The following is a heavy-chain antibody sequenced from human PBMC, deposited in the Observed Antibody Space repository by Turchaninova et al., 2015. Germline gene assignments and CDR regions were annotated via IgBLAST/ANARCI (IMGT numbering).Heavy chain of an antibody. J-gene: IGHJ4*02. CDR3: ARQGLGARLDY. D-gene: IGHD3/OR15-3a*01. CDR2: TYYTSAWNN. Sequence: QVQLQQSGPGLVMPSQTLSLTCAISGDSVPSNSAAWNWIRQSPSGGLEWLGRTYYTSAWNNEYAVSVKSRISINPDTSKNQFSLQLNSVTPEDTAVYFCARQGLGARLDYWGQGTLVTVSS. V-gene: IGHV6-1*01. CDR1: GDSVPSNSAA.